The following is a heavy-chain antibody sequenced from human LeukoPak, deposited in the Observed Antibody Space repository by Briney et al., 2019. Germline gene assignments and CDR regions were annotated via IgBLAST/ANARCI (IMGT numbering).Heavy chain of an antibody. CDR1: GGSISSYY. V-gene: IGHV4-59*01. CDR2: IYYSGST. CDR3: ARAPGSGSSRFDY. J-gene: IGHJ4*02. Sequence: SETLSLTCTVSGGSISSYYWSWIRQPPGKGLEWIGYIYYSGSTNYNPSLKSRVTISVDTSKNQFSLKLSSVTAADTAVYYCARAPGSGSSRFDYWGQGTLVTVSS. D-gene: IGHD3-10*01.